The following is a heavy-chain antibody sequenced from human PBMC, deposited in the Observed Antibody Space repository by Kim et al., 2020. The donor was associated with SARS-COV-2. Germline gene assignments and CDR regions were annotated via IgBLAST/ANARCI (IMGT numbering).Heavy chain of an antibody. CDR1: GYTFTSYG. Sequence: ASVKVSCKASGYTFTSYGISWVRQAPGQGLEWMGWISAYNGNSNYAQKLQGRVTMTTDTSTSTAYMELRSLRSDDTAVYYCARDRPPRDYYYYYGMDVWGQGTTVTVSS. J-gene: IGHJ6*02. V-gene: IGHV1-18*04. CDR2: ISAYNGNS. CDR3: ARDRPPRDYYYYYGMDV.